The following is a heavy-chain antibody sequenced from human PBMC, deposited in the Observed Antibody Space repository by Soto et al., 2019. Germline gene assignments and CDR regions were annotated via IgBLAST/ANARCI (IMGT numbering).Heavy chain of an antibody. Sequence: SETLSLTCTVSGGYIRSYYWSWIRQQPGKGLEWIGYIYYSGSTNYNPSLKSRVTISVDTSKNQFSPKLSSVTAADTAVYYCARRTYVDILTGYYNGAFDIWGQGTMVTVSS. CDR3: ARRTYVDILTGYYNGAFDI. V-gene: IGHV4-59*08. D-gene: IGHD3-9*01. CDR1: GGYIRSYY. J-gene: IGHJ3*02. CDR2: IYYSGST.